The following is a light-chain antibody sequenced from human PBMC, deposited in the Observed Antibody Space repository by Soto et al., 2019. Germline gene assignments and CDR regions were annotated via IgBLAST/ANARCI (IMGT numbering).Light chain of an antibody. Sequence: QSALTQPPSASGSPGQSVTISCIGTSSDVGAYTYVSWYQQHPGKAPKLMIYEVNKRPSGVPDRFSGSRSGNTASLTVSGLQAEDEADYYCSSYGGSNNVVFGGGTQLTVL. V-gene: IGLV2-8*01. CDR1: SSDVGAYTY. J-gene: IGLJ2*01. CDR2: EVN. CDR3: SSYGGSNNVV.